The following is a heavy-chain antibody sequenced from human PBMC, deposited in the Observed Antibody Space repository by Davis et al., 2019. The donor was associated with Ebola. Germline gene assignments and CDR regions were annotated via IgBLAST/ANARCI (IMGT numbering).Heavy chain of an antibody. Sequence: GESLKISCAASGFPFSSYGFHWVRQAPGKGLEWVSTLGLSADTYYADSVKGRFTISRDNSKNTLYLQMNSLRAGDTAVYYCAKSHCSGGSCPYYFDFWGQGTQVTVSS. CDR1: GFPFSSYG. D-gene: IGHD2-15*01. V-gene: IGHV3-23*01. J-gene: IGHJ4*02. CDR2: LGLSADT. CDR3: AKSHCSGGSCPYYFDF.